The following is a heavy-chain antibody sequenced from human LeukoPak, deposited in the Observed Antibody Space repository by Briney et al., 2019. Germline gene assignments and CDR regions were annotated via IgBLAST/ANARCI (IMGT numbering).Heavy chain of an antibody. J-gene: IGHJ6*03. CDR3: ARGNMGYSGFLKYYYYYMDV. Sequence: PSETLSLTCTVSGGSISSYYWSWIRQPPGKGLEWIGYIYTSGSTNYNPSLKSRVTISVDTSKNQFSLKLSSVTAADTAVYYCARGNMGYSGFLKYYYYYMDVWGKGTTVTVSS. V-gene: IGHV4-4*09. D-gene: IGHD5-12*01. CDR1: GGSISSYY. CDR2: IYTSGST.